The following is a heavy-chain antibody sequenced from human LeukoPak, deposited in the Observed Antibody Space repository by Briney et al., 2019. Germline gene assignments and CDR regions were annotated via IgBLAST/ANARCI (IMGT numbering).Heavy chain of an antibody. V-gene: IGHV4-34*01. CDR2: INHRGRT. J-gene: IGHJ6*02. Sequence: NPSETLSLTCTVSGGSISSYYWSWIRQPPGKGLEWIGEINHRGRTNYNPSLKSRVTISVDRSKNQFSLKVSSVTAADTAVYYCARWIVDTAMAHYYGMDVWGQGTTVTVSS. CDR1: GGSISSYY. CDR3: ARWIVDTAMAHYYGMDV. D-gene: IGHD5-18*01.